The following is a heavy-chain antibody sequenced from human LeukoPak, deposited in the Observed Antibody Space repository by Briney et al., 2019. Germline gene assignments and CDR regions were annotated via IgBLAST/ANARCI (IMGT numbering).Heavy chain of an antibody. CDR1: GGSISTNNY. CDR3: ARHEEEDGYNAKPLDF. V-gene: IGHV4-39*01. J-gene: IGHJ4*02. D-gene: IGHD5-24*01. Sequence: SGTLSLTCTVSGGSISTNNYWGWIRQPPGMGLEWIGTIHYSGNTYYTPSLRSRVTISIDRSKNQFSLRLSSVTAADTAVYYCARHEEEDGYNAKPLDFWGQGTLVTVSS. CDR2: IHYSGNT.